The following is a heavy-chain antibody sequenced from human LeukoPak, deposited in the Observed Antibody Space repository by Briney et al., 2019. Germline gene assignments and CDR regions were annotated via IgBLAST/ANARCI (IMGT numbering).Heavy chain of an antibody. Sequence: ASVNVSCKASGYTFTSYAMHWVRQAPGQRLEWMGWINAGNGNTKYSQKFQGRVTITRDTSASTAYMELSSLRSEDTAVYYCARGPGYSYGDYWGQGTLVTVSS. CDR1: GYTFTSYA. V-gene: IGHV1-3*01. D-gene: IGHD5-18*01. CDR3: ARGPGYSYGDY. J-gene: IGHJ4*02. CDR2: INAGNGNT.